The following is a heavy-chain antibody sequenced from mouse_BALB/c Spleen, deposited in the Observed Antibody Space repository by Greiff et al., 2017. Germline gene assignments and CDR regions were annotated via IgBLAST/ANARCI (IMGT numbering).Heavy chain of an antibody. CDR3: ARVGLLRRYYYAMDY. Sequence: LQQPGAELVKPGASVKMSCKASGYTFTSYNMHWVKQTPGQGLEWIGAIYPGNGDTSYNQKFKGKATLTADKSSSTAYMQLSSLTSEDSAVYYCARVGLLRRYYYAMDYWGQGTSVTVSS. V-gene: IGHV1-12*01. CDR2: IYPGNGDT. CDR1: GYTFTSYN. D-gene: IGHD1-1*01. J-gene: IGHJ4*01.